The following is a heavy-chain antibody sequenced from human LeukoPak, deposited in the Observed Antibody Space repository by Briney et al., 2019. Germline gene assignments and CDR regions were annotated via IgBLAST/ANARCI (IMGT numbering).Heavy chain of an antibody. CDR3: ATRGGAGVVAAGRTFFDY. V-gene: IGHV3-23*01. J-gene: IGHJ4*02. Sequence: GGSLRLSCAASGFTFSTYAMSWVRQAPGKGLEWVSVVTGSGGSTSYADSVKGRLTISRDNSKNTLYLQMNSLRAEDTAVYYCATRGGAGVVAAGRTFFDYWGQGTLVTVSS. D-gene: IGHD6-13*01. CDR2: VTGSGGST. CDR1: GFTFSTYA.